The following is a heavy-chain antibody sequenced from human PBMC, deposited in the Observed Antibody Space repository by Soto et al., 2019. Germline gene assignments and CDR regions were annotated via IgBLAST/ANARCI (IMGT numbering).Heavy chain of an antibody. D-gene: IGHD4-17*01. CDR3: ARETAVTPNWFAP. CDR1: GGTFSSYT. J-gene: IGHJ5*02. CDR2: IIPILGIA. Sequence: QVQLVQSGAEVKKPGSSVKVSCKASGGTFSSYTISWVRQAPGQGLEWMGRIIPILGIANYAQKFQGRVTITADKSTSTADRELSSLRSEDTAVYYCARETAVTPNWFAPWGQGTLVTVSS. V-gene: IGHV1-69*08.